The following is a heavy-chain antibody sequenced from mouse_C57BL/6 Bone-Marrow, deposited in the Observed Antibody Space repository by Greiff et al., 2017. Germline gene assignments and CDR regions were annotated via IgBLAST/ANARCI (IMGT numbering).Heavy chain of an antibody. CDR1: GYTFTDYY. D-gene: IGHD1-1*01. CDR2: INPYNGGT. V-gene: IGHV1-19*01. Sequence: EVQLQQSGPVLVKPGASVKMSCKASGYTFTDYYMNWVKQSHGKSLEWIGVINPYNGGTSYNQKFKGKATLTVDKSSSTAYMELNSLTSEDSAVYYCARCPRIYYYYKDKWGQGTALTVTA. CDR3: ARCPRIYYYYKDK. J-gene: IGHJ2*01.